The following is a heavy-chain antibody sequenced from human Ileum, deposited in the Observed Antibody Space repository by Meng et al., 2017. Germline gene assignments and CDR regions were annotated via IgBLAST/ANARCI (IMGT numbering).Heavy chain of an antibody. V-gene: IGHV4-4*07. D-gene: IGHD3-22*01. Sequence: SETLSLTCTASGGSISNYYWNWIRQPAGKGLEWIGRIYSTGSTNYNPSLKSRVTMSVDTSKQQFSLGLRSVTAADTAVYYCARAHPYYDSSGYAFDIWGQGTMVTVSS. J-gene: IGHJ3*02. CDR1: GGSISNYY. CDR3: ARAHPYYDSSGYAFDI. CDR2: IYSTGST.